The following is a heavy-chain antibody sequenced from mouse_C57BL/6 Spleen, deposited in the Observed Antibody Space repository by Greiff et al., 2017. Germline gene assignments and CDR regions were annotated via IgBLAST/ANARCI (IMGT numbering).Heavy chain of an antibody. CDR1: GYTFTSYW. CDR3: AREKLRCTYLDY. J-gene: IGHJ2*01. Sequence: QVQLQQPGAELVKPGASVKMSCKASGYTFTSYWITWVKQRPGQGLEWIGDIYPGSGSTNYNEKFKSKATLTVDTSSSTAYMQRSSLTSEDSAVYYSAREKLRCTYLDYWGQGTTLTVSS. CDR2: IYPGSGST. V-gene: IGHV1-55*01. D-gene: IGHD2-4*01.